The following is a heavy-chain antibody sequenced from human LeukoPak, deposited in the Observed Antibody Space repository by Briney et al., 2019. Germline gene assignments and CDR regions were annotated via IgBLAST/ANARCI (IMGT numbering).Heavy chain of an antibody. Sequence: PGGSLRLSCAASGFMFSSYWMTWVRQPPGKGLEWVSAISGSGGSTYYADSVKGRFTISRDNSKNTLYLQMNSLRAEDTAVYYCAKDRVIAGAGEIDFWGQGTLVTVSS. CDR2: ISGSGGST. CDR1: GFMFSSYW. J-gene: IGHJ4*02. CDR3: AKDRVIAGAGEIDF. V-gene: IGHV3-23*01. D-gene: IGHD6-13*01.